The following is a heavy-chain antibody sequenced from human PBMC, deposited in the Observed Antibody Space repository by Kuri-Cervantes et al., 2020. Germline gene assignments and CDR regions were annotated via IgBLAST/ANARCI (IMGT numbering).Heavy chain of an antibody. Sequence: GGSLRLSCAASGFTFSSYAMHWVRQAPGKGLEWVAVISHDGSNKYYADSVKGRFTISRDNSKNTLYLQMNSLRAEDTAVYYCARDLYCSGGSCLSAWGQGTLVTVSS. CDR1: GFTFSSYA. CDR2: ISHDGSNK. CDR3: ARDLYCSGGSCLSA. D-gene: IGHD2-15*01. V-gene: IGHV3-30*14. J-gene: IGHJ4*02.